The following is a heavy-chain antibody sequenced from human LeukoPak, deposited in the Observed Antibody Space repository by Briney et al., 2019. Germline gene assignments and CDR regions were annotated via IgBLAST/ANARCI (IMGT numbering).Heavy chain of an antibody. J-gene: IGHJ4*02. D-gene: IGHD5-24*01. Sequence: QTLSLTCTVSGGSISSGDYYWSWIRQPPGKGLEWIGYIYYSGSTYYNPSLKSRVTISVDTSKNQFSLKLSSVTAADTAVYYCARAYERDDYYFDYWGQGTLVTVSS. CDR1: GGSISSGDYY. V-gene: IGHV4-30-4*01. CDR2: IYYSGST. CDR3: ARAYERDDYYFDY.